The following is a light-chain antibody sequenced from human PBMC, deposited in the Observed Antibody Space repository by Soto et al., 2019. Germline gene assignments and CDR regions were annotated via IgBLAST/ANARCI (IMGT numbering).Light chain of an antibody. Sequence: DIQMTQSPSSLSASVGDRVTITCRASQGISNYLAWYQQKPGKVPKLLIYAASTLQSGVPSRFSGSGSGTDITRTSSSLQPEDVATYYWQKYNSAPWTCGQGTKVEIK. CDR2: AAS. CDR3: QKYNSAPWT. V-gene: IGKV1-27*01. CDR1: QGISNY. J-gene: IGKJ1*01.